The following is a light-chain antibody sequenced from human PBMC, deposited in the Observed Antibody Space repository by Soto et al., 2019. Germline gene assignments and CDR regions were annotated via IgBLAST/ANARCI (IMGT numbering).Light chain of an antibody. J-gene: IGLJ3*02. CDR2: RVT. CDR3: SSYTSSTTWV. CDR1: SSDIGGYDY. V-gene: IGLV2-14*01. Sequence: QSALTQPASVSGSPGQSITISCTGTSSDIGGYDYVSWFQQHPGKAPKLIISRVTNLPSGVSNRFSGSKSGNTASLTISGLQAGDEADYFCSSYTSSTTWVFGGGTKLTVL.